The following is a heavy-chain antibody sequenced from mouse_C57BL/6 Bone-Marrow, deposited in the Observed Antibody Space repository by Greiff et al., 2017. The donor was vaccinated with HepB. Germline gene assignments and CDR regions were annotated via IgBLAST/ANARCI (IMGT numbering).Heavy chain of an antibody. CDR2: ISYDGSN. CDR3: ARAPSESSGHEGFAY. J-gene: IGHJ3*01. CDR1: GYSITSGYY. Sequence: EVQLVESGPGLVKPSQSLSLTCSVTGYSITSGYYWNWIRQFPGNKLEWMGYISYDGSNNYNPSLKNRISITRDTSKNQFFLKLNSVTTEDTATYYCARAPSESSGHEGFAYWGQGTLVTVSA. D-gene: IGHD3-2*02. V-gene: IGHV3-6*01.